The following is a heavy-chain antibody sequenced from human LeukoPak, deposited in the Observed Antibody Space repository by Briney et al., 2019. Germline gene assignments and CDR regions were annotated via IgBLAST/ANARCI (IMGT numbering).Heavy chain of an antibody. Sequence: SETLSLTCAVYGGSFSGYYWSWIRQPPGKGLEWIGEINHSGSTSYNPSLKSRVTISVDTSKNQFSLKLSSVTAADTAVYYCASNPYSGYDTSWGYWGQGTLVTVSS. D-gene: IGHD5-12*01. V-gene: IGHV4-34*01. CDR1: GGSFSGYY. J-gene: IGHJ4*02. CDR3: ASNPYSGYDTSWGY. CDR2: INHSGST.